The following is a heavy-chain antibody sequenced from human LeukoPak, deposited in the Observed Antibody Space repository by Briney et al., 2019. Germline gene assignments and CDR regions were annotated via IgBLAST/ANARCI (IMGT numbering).Heavy chain of an antibody. V-gene: IGHV3-23*01. J-gene: IGHJ4*02. CDR2: ISGSGGST. Sequence: GGSLRLSCAASGFTLSIYAMSWVRQAPGKGLEWVSAISGSGGSTYYTDSVKGRFTISRDNSKNTLYLQMNSLGADDTAVYYCSKDLDYDPPDWGQGTLVTVSS. CDR3: SKDLDYDPPD. D-gene: IGHD3-22*01. CDR1: GFTLSIYA.